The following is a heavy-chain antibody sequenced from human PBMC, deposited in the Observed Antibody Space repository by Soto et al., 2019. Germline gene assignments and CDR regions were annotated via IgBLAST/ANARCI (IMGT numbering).Heavy chain of an antibody. CDR2: IWYDGSNK. CDR1: GFTFSSYG. J-gene: IGHJ6*02. Sequence: QVQLVESGGGVVQPGRSLRLSCAASGFTFSSYGMHWVRQAPGKGLEWVAVIWYDGSNKYYADSVKGRFTISRDNSKNTLYLQMNSLRAEXXXXYYCAXXXXXXXXYXXMDVWGQGTTVTVSS. V-gene: IGHV3-33*01. CDR3: AXXXXXXXXYXXMDV.